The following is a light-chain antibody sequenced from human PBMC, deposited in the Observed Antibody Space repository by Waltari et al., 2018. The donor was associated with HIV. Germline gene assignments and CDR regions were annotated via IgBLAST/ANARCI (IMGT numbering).Light chain of an antibody. CDR2: YTY. CDR1: SSNIRPGYD. J-gene: IGLJ1*01. V-gene: IGLV1-40*01. Sequence: QSVLTQPPSVSGAPGQSVTIPCTGSSSNIRPGYDVHWYQHLPGEAPKLLNYYTYGRPSGVPARFSASKSGSSASLAITGLQPEDEADYYCQSYDRSLSVHYIFGTGTKVTVL. CDR3: QSYDRSLSVHYI.